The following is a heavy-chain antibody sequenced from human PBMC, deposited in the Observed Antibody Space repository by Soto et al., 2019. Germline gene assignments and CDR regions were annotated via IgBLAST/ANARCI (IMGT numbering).Heavy chain of an antibody. J-gene: IGHJ4*02. CDR2: IPSKTNTYAT. Sequence: EVQLVESGGGLVQPGGSLKLSCAASGFTFSGSTIHWVRQTSGKGLEWVGRIPSKTNTYATAYAASVKGRFTISRDDSKNTAYLQMDSLKTEETAGYYCTRQHLDVPVASAIDYCGQGTLVTVSS. CDR1: GFTFSGST. CDR3: TRQHLDVPVASAIDY. V-gene: IGHV3-73*02. D-gene: IGHD6-19*01.